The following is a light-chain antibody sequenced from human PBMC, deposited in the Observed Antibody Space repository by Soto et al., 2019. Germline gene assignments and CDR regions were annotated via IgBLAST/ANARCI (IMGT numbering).Light chain of an antibody. CDR3: SSYTSSNTLV. J-gene: IGLJ2*01. CDR2: EVS. Sequence: QSALTQPASVSGSPGQSITISCTGTSSDVGSYNFVSWYQQLPGKAPKLMIYEVSNRPSGVSNRFSGSKSGNTASLTISGLQVEDEADYYCSSYTSSNTLVFGGGTK. V-gene: IGLV2-14*01. CDR1: SSDVGSYNF.